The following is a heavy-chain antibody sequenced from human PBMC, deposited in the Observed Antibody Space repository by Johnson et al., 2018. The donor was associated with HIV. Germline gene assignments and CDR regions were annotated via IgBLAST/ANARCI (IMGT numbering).Heavy chain of an antibody. CDR3: ARVQWLILDAFDI. D-gene: IGHD6-19*01. Sequence: QVQLVESGGGLVQPGGSLRLSCVASGFTFNLHEMIWARQAPGKGLEWVAFIWHDGRDVYYADSVKGRFTVSRDNSKNAVYLQMNSLGAGDTAVYYCARVQWLILDAFDIWGQGTMVTVSS. CDR2: IWHDGRDV. J-gene: IGHJ3*02. V-gene: IGHV3-33*08. CDR1: GFTFNLHE.